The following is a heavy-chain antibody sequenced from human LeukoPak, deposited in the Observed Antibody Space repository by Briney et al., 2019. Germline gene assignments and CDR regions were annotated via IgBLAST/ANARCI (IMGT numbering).Heavy chain of an antibody. Sequence: SETLSLTCAVSGGSISSGGYSWSWIRQPPGKGLEWIGFIYHSGSTYYNPSLKSRVTISVDRSKNQFSLKLSSVTAADTAVYYCATGSRSRVGEWAFDIWGQETMVTVSS. CDR1: GGSISSGGYS. D-gene: IGHD1-26*01. V-gene: IGHV4-30-2*01. CDR2: IYHSGST. J-gene: IGHJ3*02. CDR3: ATGSRSRVGEWAFDI.